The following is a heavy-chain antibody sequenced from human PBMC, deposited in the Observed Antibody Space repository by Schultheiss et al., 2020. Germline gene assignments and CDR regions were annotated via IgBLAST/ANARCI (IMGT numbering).Heavy chain of an antibody. CDR3: ARIYDSSGYGRRFDY. CDR2: ICYSGST. CDR1: GGSISSSSYY. J-gene: IGHJ4*02. Sequence: SQTLSLTCTVSGGSISSSSYYWGWIRQPPGKGLEWIGSICYSGSTYYNPSLKSRVTISVDTSKNQFSLKLSSVTAADTAVYYCARIYDSSGYGRRFDYWGQGTLVTVSS. V-gene: IGHV4-39*01. D-gene: IGHD3-22*01.